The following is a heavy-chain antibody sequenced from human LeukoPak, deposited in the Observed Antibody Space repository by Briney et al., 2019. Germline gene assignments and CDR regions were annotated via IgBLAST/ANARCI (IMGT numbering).Heavy chain of an antibody. CDR3: AKGRWGLTINNFDI. CDR1: GFTLSSYW. J-gene: IGHJ3*02. V-gene: IGHV3-74*01. CDR2: VSLDGSTT. D-gene: IGHD3-9*01. Sequence: GGSLRLSCAASGFTLSSYWMYWVRQAPGKGLVWVSLVSLDGSTTTYADSVKGRFTISRDSSKNTLYLQMNSLRGEDTAVYYCAKGRWGLTINNFDIWGQGTMVTVSS.